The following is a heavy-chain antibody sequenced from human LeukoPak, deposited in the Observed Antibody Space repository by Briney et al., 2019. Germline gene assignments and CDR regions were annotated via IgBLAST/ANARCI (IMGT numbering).Heavy chain of an antibody. D-gene: IGHD6-13*01. CDR2: IYSNGDP. CDR1: GFTVSSNY. Sequence: GGSLRLSCAASGFTVSSNYMSWVRQAPGKGLEWVSIIYSNGDPRYADSVKGRFTISRDNAKNSLYLQMNSLRAEDTAVYYCARDRVWTVLYWGQGTLVTVSS. J-gene: IGHJ4*02. CDR3: ARDRVWTVLY. V-gene: IGHV3-66*01.